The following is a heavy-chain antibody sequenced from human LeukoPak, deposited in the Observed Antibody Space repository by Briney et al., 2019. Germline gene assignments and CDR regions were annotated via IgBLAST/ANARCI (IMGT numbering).Heavy chain of an antibody. J-gene: IGHJ4*02. CDR1: GFTFSSYA. Sequence: GGSLRLSCAASGFTFSSYAMHWVRQAPGKGLEWVALISYDGSSEYYADSVRGRFTISRDNSKNTLYLQMNSLRAEDTAVYYCARSWYSGRYPAYFDYWGQGTLVTVSS. CDR2: ISYDGSSE. V-gene: IGHV3-30-3*01. D-gene: IGHD1-26*01. CDR3: ARSWYSGRYPAYFDY.